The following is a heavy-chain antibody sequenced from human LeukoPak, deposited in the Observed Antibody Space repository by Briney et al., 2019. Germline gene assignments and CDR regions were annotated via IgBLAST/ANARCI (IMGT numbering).Heavy chain of an antibody. CDR3: ARGMDSSGSFDN. D-gene: IGHD3-22*01. V-gene: IGHV3-48*02. CDR1: GFTFSSYS. CDR2: ISTSSTAI. Sequence: GGSLRLSCAASGFTFSSYSMNWVRQAPGRGLEWVSYISTSSTAIYYADSVKGRFTISRDNARNSLYLQMNSLRDEDTAVYYCARGMDSSGSFDNWGQGTLVTVSS. J-gene: IGHJ4*02.